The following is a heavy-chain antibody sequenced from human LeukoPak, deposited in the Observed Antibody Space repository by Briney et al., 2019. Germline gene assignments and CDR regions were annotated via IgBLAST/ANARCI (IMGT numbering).Heavy chain of an antibody. CDR2: INYSGGP. CDR3: ARVKESTSWYEGFDY. CDR1: GGSISSHY. D-gene: IGHD6-13*01. V-gene: IGHV4-59*11. J-gene: IGHJ4*02. Sequence: SETLSLTCTVSGGSISSHYWSWIRQPPGKGLEWIGYINYSGGPNYNPSLKSRVTISVETSESQFSLRLSSMTAADTAVYYCARVKESTSWYEGFDYWGQGTLVTVSS.